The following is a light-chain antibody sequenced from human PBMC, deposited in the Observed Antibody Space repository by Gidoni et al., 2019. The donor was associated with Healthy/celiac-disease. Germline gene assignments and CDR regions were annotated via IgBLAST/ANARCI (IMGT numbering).Light chain of an antibody. CDR1: SSDVGGYNS. CDR2: DVS. V-gene: IGLV2-14*03. Sequence: QSALPQPASVSGSPGQSIAISCTGTSSDVGGYNSVSWYQQHPGKAPMLLIYDVSNRPSGVSNRFSGSKSGNTASLTISGLQAEDESDYYCSSFTSSSVYVFGTGTKVTVL. J-gene: IGLJ1*01. CDR3: SSFTSSSVYV.